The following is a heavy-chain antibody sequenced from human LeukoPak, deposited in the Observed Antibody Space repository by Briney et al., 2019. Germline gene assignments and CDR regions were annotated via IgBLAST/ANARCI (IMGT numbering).Heavy chain of an antibody. J-gene: IGHJ4*02. Sequence: GGSLRLSGAASGFTFISYGMNWVRQAPGKGLEWVPFIRYDGSNKYYADSVKGRFTISRDNSKNTLYLQMDSLRAEDTAVYYCAREGNLMIVVVGFDYWGQGTLVTVSS. D-gene: IGHD3-22*01. CDR1: GFTFISYG. V-gene: IGHV3-30*02. CDR3: AREGNLMIVVVGFDY. CDR2: IRYDGSNK.